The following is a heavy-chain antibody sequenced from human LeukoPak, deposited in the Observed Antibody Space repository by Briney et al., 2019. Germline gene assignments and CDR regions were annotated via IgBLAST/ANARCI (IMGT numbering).Heavy chain of an antibody. CDR2: VNPSGGAT. D-gene: IGHD1-26*01. CDR1: GYTFTSYY. V-gene: IGHV1-46*01. J-gene: IGHJ4*02. CDR3: ARDVGATYHFDY. Sequence: GASVKVSCKASGYTFTSYYIHWVRQTPGQGLEWMGIVNPSGGATSYAQEFQGRVTMTRDTSTATVYMELSSLRSVDTAVYYCARDVGATYHFDYWGQGTVVTVSS.